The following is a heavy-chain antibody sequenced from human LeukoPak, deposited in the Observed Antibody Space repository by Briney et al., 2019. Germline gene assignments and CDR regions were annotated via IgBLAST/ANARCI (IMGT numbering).Heavy chain of an antibody. CDR2: IYSGGST. CDR1: GLTVSSNY. J-gene: IGHJ4*02. CDR3: ARTFVSGDGYKVGYFDY. V-gene: IGHV3-53*01. Sequence: GGSLRLSCAASGLTVSSNYMSWVRQAPGKGLEWVSLIYSGGSTYYADSVKGRFTISRDNSKNTLYLQMNSLSAEDTAVYYCARTFVSGDGYKVGYFDYWGQGTLVTVSS. D-gene: IGHD5-24*01.